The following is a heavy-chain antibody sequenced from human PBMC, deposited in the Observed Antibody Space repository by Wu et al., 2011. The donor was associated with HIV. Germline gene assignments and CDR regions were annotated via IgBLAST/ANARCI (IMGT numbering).Heavy chain of an antibody. CDR1: GYTFTSYY. V-gene: IGHV1-46*01. J-gene: IGHJ3*02. CDR2: INPSGGST. D-gene: IGHD6-19*01. CDR3: ARDRRQAVAGPRNAFDI. Sequence: QVQLVQSGAEVKKPGASVKVSCKASGYTFTSYYMHWVRQAPGQGLEWMGIINPSGGSTSYAQRFQGRVTMTRDTSTSTVYMELSSLRSEDTAVYYCARDRRQAVAGPRNAFDIWGQGTMVTVSS.